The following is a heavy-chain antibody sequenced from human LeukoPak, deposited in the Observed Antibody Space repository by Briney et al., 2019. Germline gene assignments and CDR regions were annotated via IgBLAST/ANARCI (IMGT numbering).Heavy chain of an antibody. Sequence: GGSVKVSCKASGYTFTSYGISWVRQAPGQGLEWMGWINPNSGGTNYAQKFQGWVTMTRDTSISTAYMELSRLRSDDTAVYYCAVGYSYGRYYFDYWGQGTLVTVSS. D-gene: IGHD5-18*01. J-gene: IGHJ4*02. CDR1: GYTFTSYG. V-gene: IGHV1-2*04. CDR2: INPNSGGT. CDR3: AVGYSYGRYYFDY.